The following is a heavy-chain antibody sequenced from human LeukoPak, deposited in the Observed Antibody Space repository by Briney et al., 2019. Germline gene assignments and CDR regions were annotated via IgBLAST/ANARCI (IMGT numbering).Heavy chain of an antibody. J-gene: IGHJ4*02. CDR2: IFGSGST. Sequence: SETLSLTCTVSGASINSDYWTWVRQVAGKGLECIGRIFGSGSTNYNPYLRSRITMSVDTSKNQFSLDLSSVTAADTGVYYCVRGWAPRGEKSSFASWGQGTLVTVSS. D-gene: IGHD3-10*01. CDR3: VRGWAPRGEKSSFAS. CDR1: GASINSDY. V-gene: IGHV4-4*07.